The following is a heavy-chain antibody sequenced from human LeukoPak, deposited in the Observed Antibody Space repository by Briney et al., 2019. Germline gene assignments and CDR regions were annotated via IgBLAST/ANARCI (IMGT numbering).Heavy chain of an antibody. CDR3: ARDRQLERYYFDY. CDR2: IYTSESASGGT. D-gene: IGHD6-6*01. CDR1: GGSISSGSYH. Sequence: SETLSLTCTVSGGSISSGSYHWTWIRQPAGKGLEWIGRIYTSESASGGTNYNPSLKSRVTISVDTSKNQFSLQLNSVTPEDTAVYYCARDRQLERYYFDYWGQGTLVTVSS. V-gene: IGHV4-61*02. J-gene: IGHJ4*02.